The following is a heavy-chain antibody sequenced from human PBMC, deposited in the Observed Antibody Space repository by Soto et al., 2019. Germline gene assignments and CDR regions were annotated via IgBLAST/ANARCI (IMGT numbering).Heavy chain of an antibody. V-gene: IGHV3-30-3*01. J-gene: IGHJ4*02. CDR2: ISYDGSNK. Sequence: QVQLVESGGGVVQPGRSLRLSCAASGFTFSSYAMHWVRQAPGTGMEWVEVISYDGSNKYYADSVKGQFTISRHNFNNTLYLQMNSLRAEHTAVYYCARGGYPHSSGWYGERYFDYWGQETLATVSS. CDR3: ARGGYPHSSGWYGERYFDY. CDR1: GFTFSSYA. D-gene: IGHD6-19*01.